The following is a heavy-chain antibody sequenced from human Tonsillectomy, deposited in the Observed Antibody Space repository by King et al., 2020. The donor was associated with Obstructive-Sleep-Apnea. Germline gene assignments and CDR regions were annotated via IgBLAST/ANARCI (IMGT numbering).Heavy chain of an antibody. CDR3: ARDLYSSLPFTYYGMDV. J-gene: IGHJ6*02. Sequence: VQLVESGGGLVQPGGSLRLSCAASGFTFSSYWMSWVRQAPGEGLEWVANIKQDGSEKYYVDSVKGRFTISRDNAKNSLYLQMNSLSAEDTAVYYCARDLYSSLPFTYYGMDVWGQGTTVTVSS. CDR1: GFTFSSYW. V-gene: IGHV3-7*03. CDR2: IKQDGSEK. D-gene: IGHD6-13*01.